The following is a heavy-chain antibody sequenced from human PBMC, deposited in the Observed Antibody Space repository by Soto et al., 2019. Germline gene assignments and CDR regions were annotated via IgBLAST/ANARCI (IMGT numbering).Heavy chain of an antibody. CDR2: ISYDGSNK. CDR1: GFTFSSYG. V-gene: IGHV3-30*18. Sequence: PGGSLRLSCAASGFTFSSYGMHWVRQAPGKGLEWVAVISYDGSNKYYADSVKGRFTISRDNSKNTLYLQMNSLRAEDTAVYYCAKDRYSKGPYYYGMDVRGQGTTVTVSS. J-gene: IGHJ6*02. D-gene: IGHD4-4*01. CDR3: AKDRYSKGPYYYGMDV.